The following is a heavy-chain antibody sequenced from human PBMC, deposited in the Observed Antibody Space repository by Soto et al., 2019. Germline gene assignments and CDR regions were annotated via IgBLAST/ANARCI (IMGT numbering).Heavy chain of an antibody. D-gene: IGHD3-22*01. V-gene: IGHV4-30-4*01. Sequence: SETLSLTCTVSGGSISSDDYYWSWIRQAPGRGLEWVGYIHSSGSIYYNPSLKSRATMSIDTAGNQFSLKVSSVTVADTAVYYCARDLDGLHDDTSGPFPRPGWGQGTLVTVSS. CDR1: GGSISSDDYY. CDR3: ARDLDGLHDDTSGPFPRPG. CDR2: IHSSGSI. J-gene: IGHJ1*01.